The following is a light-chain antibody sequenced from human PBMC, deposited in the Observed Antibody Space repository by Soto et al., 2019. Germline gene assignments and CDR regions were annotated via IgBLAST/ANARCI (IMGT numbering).Light chain of an antibody. CDR1: QDISNH. Sequence: DIQMTQSPSSLSASVGDRVTITFQASQDISNHLNWYQQKPGKAPKLLIYDASNLETGVPSRFSGSGSGTDFTVTISSLQPEDFATYSCPQYYNLPIPFGQGTRLEIK. V-gene: IGKV1-33*01. CDR2: DAS. CDR3: PQYYNLPIP. J-gene: IGKJ5*01.